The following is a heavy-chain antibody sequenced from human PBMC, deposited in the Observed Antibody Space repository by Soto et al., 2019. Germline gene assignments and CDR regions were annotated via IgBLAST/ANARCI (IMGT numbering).Heavy chain of an antibody. CDR3: ARVLYYYDSSPAYYFDY. V-gene: IGHV4-30-4*01. D-gene: IGHD3-22*01. Sequence: SETLSLTCTVSGGAISSGDYYWSWIRQPPGKGLEWIGYIYYSGSTYYNPSLKSRVTISVDTSKNQFSLKLSSVTAADTAVYYCARVLYYYDSSPAYYFDYWGQGTLVTVSS. CDR1: GGAISSGDYY. J-gene: IGHJ4*02. CDR2: IYYSGST.